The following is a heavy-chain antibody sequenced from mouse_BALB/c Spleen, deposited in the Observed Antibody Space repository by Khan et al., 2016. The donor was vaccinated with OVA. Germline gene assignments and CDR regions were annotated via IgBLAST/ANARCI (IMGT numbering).Heavy chain of an antibody. J-gene: IGHJ3*01. V-gene: IGHV1-9*01. CDR1: GYTFRSSW. CDR2: ILPGTGST. CDR3: AIWGHDGNSGAY. Sequence: QVQLQESGAELMKPGASVKISCKATGYTFRSSWIEWVKQRPGHGLEWIGEILPGTGSTNYNEKFKGEATFTADASSNTAYMRLTSLTSEDSAVYFCAIWGHDGNSGAYGGQGTLVTVSA. D-gene: IGHD2-1*01.